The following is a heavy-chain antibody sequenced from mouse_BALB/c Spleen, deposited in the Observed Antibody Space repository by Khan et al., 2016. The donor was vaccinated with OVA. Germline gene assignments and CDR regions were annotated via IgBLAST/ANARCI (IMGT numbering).Heavy chain of an antibody. V-gene: IGHV3-2*02. CDR2: ISYSGST. CDR3: ARTARIKY. D-gene: IGHD1-2*01. J-gene: IGHJ2*01. Sequence: QLQESGPGLVKPSQSLSLTCTVTGYSITSGYGWNWLRQFPGNKLEWMGYISYSGSTNYNPSLKSRISITRDTSKNQFFLQLKSVTTEDTATYYCARTARIKYWGQGTTLTVSS. CDR1: GYSITSGYG.